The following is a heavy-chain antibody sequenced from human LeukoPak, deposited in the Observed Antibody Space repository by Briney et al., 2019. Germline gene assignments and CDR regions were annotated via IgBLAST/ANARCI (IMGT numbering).Heavy chain of an antibody. Sequence: SETLSLTCTVSGGPISSSSYYWGWIRQPPGKGLEWIGSIYYSGSTYYNPSLKSRVTISVDTSKNQFSLKLSSVTAADTAVYYCARHTTAYSSSWFIFDYWGQGTLVTVSS. J-gene: IGHJ4*02. CDR1: GGPISSSSYY. CDR2: IYYSGST. CDR3: ARHTTAYSSSWFIFDY. V-gene: IGHV4-39*01. D-gene: IGHD6-13*01.